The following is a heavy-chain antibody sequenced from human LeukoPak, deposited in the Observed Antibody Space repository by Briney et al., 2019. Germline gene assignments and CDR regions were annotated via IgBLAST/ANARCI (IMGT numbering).Heavy chain of an antibody. Sequence: SETLSLTCAVYGGSFSGYYWSWIRQPPRNGLEWIVEINHSGSTNSNPSLKIRVTISVDTSKNQFSLKLSSVTAADTAVYYCARVVVAPSYRYYYYGMDVWGQGTTVTVSS. CDR3: ARVVVAPSYRYYYYGMDV. J-gene: IGHJ6*02. CDR1: GGSFSGYY. CDR2: INHSGST. V-gene: IGHV4-34*01. D-gene: IGHD2-2*01.